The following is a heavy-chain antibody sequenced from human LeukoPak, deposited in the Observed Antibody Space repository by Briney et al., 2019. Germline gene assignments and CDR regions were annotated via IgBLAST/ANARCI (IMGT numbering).Heavy chain of an antibody. D-gene: IGHD5-18*01. V-gene: IGHV3-48*04. CDR2: ISGSGSTI. CDR3: ARVRSGYSHENYFDY. CDR1: GFTFSSYS. J-gene: IGHJ4*02. Sequence: GGSLRLSCAASGFTFSSYSMNWVRQAPGMGLEWVSYISGSGSTIYYADSVKGRFTISRDNAKDSLYLQMNSLRAEDTAVYYCARVRSGYSHENYFDYWGQGTLVTVSS.